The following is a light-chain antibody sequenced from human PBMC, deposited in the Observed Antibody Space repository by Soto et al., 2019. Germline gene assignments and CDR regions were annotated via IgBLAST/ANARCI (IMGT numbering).Light chain of an antibody. CDR3: QQYAKAPLT. V-gene: IGKV3-20*01. Sequence: EIVLTHSPGTLSLSPGERATLSCRASQIVSDHSLAWYQQKPGPAPRLVVYGASSRATGVPDRFSASGSGTDFTLTISRLEPEDFAVYYCQQYAKAPLTFGQGTK. J-gene: IGKJ1*01. CDR1: QIVSDHS. CDR2: GAS.